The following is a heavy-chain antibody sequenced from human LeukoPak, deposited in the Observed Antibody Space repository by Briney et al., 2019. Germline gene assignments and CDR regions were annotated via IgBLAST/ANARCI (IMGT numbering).Heavy chain of an antibody. CDR2: ISSTGSTI. CDR1: GFTFSIYE. Sequence: GGSLRLSCAASGFTFSIYEMNWVRQAPGKGLEWISYISSTGSTIYYADSVKGRFTISRDNAKNSLDLQMNSLRAEDTAVYYCAKVGYYYDSSGYYGGGYFDYWGQGTLDTVSS. D-gene: IGHD3-22*01. CDR3: AKVGYYYDSSGYYGGGYFDY. J-gene: IGHJ4*02. V-gene: IGHV3-48*03.